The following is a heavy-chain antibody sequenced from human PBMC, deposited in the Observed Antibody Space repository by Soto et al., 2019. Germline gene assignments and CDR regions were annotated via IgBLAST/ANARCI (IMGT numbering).Heavy chain of an antibody. CDR2: ISSSSSTI. D-gene: IGHD6-19*01. J-gene: IGHJ4*02. CDR3: ARSSQWLVGGLDY. V-gene: IGHV3-48*01. Sequence: EVQLVESGGGLAQPGGSLRLSCAASGFTFSSYNINWVRQAPGKGLEWVSYISSSSSTIYYADSVKGRFTISRDNAKNSLYLQMNSLRAEDTAVYYCARSSQWLVGGLDYWGQGTLVTVSS. CDR1: GFTFSSYN.